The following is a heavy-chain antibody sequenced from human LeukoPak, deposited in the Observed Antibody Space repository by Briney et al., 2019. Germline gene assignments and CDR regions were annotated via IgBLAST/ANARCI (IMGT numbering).Heavy chain of an antibody. CDR1: AFTFSEYW. J-gene: IGHJ4*02. D-gene: IGHD3-16*01. CDR2: ITNDGSRT. CDR3: ARDLGGPDY. V-gene: IGHV3-74*03. Sequence: GGSLRLSCTAPAFTFSEYWMHWVRQPPGKGLVWVSRITNDGSRTEYADSVKGRFTISRDNAKNTLYLQMDSLRPEDTAVYYCARDLGGPDYWGQGTLVTVSS.